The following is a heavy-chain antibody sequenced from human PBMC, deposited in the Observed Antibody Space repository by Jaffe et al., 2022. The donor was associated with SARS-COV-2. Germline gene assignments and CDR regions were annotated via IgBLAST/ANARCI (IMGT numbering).Heavy chain of an antibody. CDR3: ARGRGNYGYQYYYYYGMDV. D-gene: IGHD1-7*01. Sequence: QVQLQQWGAGLLKPSETLSLTCAVYGGSFSGYYWSWIRQPPGKGLEWIGEINHSGSTNYNPSLKSRVTISVDTSKNQFSLKLSSVTAADTAVYYCARGRGNYGYQYYYYYGMDVWGQGTTVTVSS. J-gene: IGHJ6*02. CDR1: GGSFSGYY. CDR2: INHSGST. V-gene: IGHV4-34*01.